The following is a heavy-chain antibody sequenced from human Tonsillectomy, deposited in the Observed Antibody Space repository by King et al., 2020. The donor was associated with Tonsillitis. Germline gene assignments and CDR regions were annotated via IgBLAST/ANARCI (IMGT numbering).Heavy chain of an antibody. CDR3: AKDFDWLSEGIPADY. D-gene: IGHD3-9*01. Sequence: VQLVESGGGVVQPGRSLRLSCAASGFTFSSYGMHWVRQAPGKGLEWVAVISYDGSNKYYADSVKGRFTISRDNSKNTLYLQMNSLRAEDTAVYYCAKDFDWLSEGIPADYRGQGTLVTVSS. CDR1: GFTFSSYG. J-gene: IGHJ4*02. V-gene: IGHV3-30*18. CDR2: ISYDGSNK.